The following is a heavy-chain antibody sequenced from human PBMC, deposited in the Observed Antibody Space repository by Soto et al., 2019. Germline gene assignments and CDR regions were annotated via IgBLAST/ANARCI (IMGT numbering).Heavy chain of an antibody. CDR2: ISWNSGSI. J-gene: IGHJ6*03. Sequence: GGSLRLSCAASGFTFDDYAMHWVRQAPGKGLEWVSGISWNSGSIGYADSVKGRFTISRDNAKNSLYLQMNSLRAEDTALYYCAKGAARRAKSNYYYYMDVWGKGTTVTVSS. CDR1: GFTFDDYA. V-gene: IGHV3-9*01. CDR3: AKGAARRAKSNYYYYMDV. D-gene: IGHD6-6*01.